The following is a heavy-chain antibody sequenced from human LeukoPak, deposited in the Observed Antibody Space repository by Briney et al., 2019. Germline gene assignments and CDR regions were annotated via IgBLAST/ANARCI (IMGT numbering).Heavy chain of an antibody. CDR2: IGSSGSPI. Sequence: PGGSLRLSCAASGFTFSSYSMNWVRQAPGKGLEWVSFIGSSGSPIYYADSVKGRFTISRDNAKNSLYLQMSSLRVEDTAVYYCARGPAGGPFDHWGQGTLVTVSS. J-gene: IGHJ4*02. D-gene: IGHD3-10*01. V-gene: IGHV3-48*04. CDR1: GFTFSSYS. CDR3: ARGPAGGPFDH.